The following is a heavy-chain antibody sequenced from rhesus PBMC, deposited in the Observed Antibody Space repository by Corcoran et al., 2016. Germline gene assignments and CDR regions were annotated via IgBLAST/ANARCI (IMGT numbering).Heavy chain of an antibody. D-gene: IGHD6-25*01. J-gene: IGHJ4*01. CDR2: ITYSGSA. CDR1: GGSISSSY. Sequence: QLQLQESGPGLVKPSETLSVTCAVAGGSISSSYWSWLRQAPGKGLDWIGNITYSGSASYNPSPKNLVTISRDTSKYRFSLKLGSVTATDTAVYYCARVWGGSWTCDYWGQGVLVTVSS. CDR3: ARVWGGSWTCDY. V-gene: IGHV4-122*02.